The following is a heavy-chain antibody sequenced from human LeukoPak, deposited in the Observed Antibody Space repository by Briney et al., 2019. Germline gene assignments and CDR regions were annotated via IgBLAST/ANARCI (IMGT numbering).Heavy chain of an antibody. V-gene: IGHV3-7*01. Sequence: GGSLRLSCAASGFTFSSYWMSWVRQAPGKGLEWVANIKRDGSEKNYVDSVKGRFTISRDNAQKSLYLQMNSLRVEDTAVYYCAREGSAVEKYYYYYMDVWGKGTTVTIS. CDR3: AREGSAVEKYYYYYMDV. J-gene: IGHJ6*03. D-gene: IGHD4-23*01. CDR1: GFTFSSYW. CDR2: IKRDGSEK.